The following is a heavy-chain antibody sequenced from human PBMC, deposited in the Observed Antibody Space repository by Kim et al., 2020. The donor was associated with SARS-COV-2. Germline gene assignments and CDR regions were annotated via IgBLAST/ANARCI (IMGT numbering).Heavy chain of an antibody. CDR2: ISWNSGSI. Sequence: GGSLRLSCAASGFTFDDYAMHWVRQAPGKGLEWVSGISWNSGSIGYADSVKGRFTISRDNAKNSLYLQMNSLRAEDTALYYCAKDSLYYYDSSGYYWNAFDIWGQGTMVTVSS. CDR1: GFTFDDYA. CDR3: AKDSLYYYDSSGYYWNAFDI. V-gene: IGHV3-9*01. J-gene: IGHJ3*02. D-gene: IGHD3-22*01.